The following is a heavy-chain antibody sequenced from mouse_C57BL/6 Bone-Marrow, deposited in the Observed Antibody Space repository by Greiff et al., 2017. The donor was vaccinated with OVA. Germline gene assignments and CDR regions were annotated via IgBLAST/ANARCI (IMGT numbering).Heavy chain of an antibody. CDR2: ILPGSGST. J-gene: IGHJ4*01. CDR1: GYAFSSSW. V-gene: IGHV1-9*01. Sequence: QVQLKESGPELVKPGASVKISCKASGYAFSSSWMNWVKQRPGHGLEWIGEILPGSGSTNYNEKFKGKATFTADTSSNTAYMQLSSLTTEDSAIYYCASYYYGSSYVMDYWGQGTSVTVSS. CDR3: ASYYYGSSYVMDY. D-gene: IGHD1-1*01.